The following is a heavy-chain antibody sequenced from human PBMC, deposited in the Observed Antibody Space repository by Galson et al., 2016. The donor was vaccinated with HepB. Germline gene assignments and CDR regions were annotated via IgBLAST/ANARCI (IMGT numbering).Heavy chain of an antibody. D-gene: IGHD3-10*01. V-gene: IGHV4-34*01. CDR2: IHHGGST. J-gene: IGHJ4*02. CDR1: GGSFSGYY. CDR3: ARVRGQRLFDY. Sequence: SETLSLTCDVYGGSFSGYYWSWIRQPPGKGLEWIGEIHHGGSTNYNPSLKSRVTMSVDSSKNHFSLNLSSVTAADTAVYYCARVRGQRLFDYWGQGILVTVSS.